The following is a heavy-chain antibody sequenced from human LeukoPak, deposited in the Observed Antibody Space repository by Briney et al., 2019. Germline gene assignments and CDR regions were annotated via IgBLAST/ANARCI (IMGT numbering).Heavy chain of an antibody. Sequence: SGGSLRLSCAASGITFSSYDLHWVRKATGSGLEWVSAIGTAGDTYYRGSVKGRFTISRENANNSLFLQMNSLRVEDTAVYYCARAYSSRWYVIDYWGQGALVTVSS. D-gene: IGHD6-13*01. CDR3: ARAYSSRWYVIDY. CDR2: IGTAGDT. V-gene: IGHV3-13*04. J-gene: IGHJ4*02. CDR1: GITFSSYD.